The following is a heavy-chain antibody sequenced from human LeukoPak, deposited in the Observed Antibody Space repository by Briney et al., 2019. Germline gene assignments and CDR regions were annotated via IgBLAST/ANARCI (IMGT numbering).Heavy chain of an antibody. CDR1: GFTFSSYA. Sequence: PGGSLRLSCAASGFTFSSYAMSWVRQAPGKGLEWVSAISGRDDSTYYADSVKGRFTFSRDNSKNTLYLQMNSLRAEDTTVYYCARVGSGAAFDIWGQGTMVTVSS. D-gene: IGHD7-27*01. V-gene: IGHV3-23*01. J-gene: IGHJ3*02. CDR2: ISGRDDST. CDR3: ARVGSGAAFDI.